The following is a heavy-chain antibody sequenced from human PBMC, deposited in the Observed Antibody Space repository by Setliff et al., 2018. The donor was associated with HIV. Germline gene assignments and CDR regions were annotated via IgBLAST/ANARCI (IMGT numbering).Heavy chain of an antibody. Sequence: PSETLSLTCTVSGDSISSSSYYWGWVRQPPGKGLEWIGTMFYTGSAYYKPSLKSRVTISVDTSKKQFSLKLSSVTAADTAVYYCARVPTNPAFYYYYMDVWGKGTTVTVSS. V-gene: IGHV4-39*07. CDR1: GDSISSSSYY. CDR3: ARVPTNPAFYYYYMDV. CDR2: MFYTGSA. J-gene: IGHJ6*03.